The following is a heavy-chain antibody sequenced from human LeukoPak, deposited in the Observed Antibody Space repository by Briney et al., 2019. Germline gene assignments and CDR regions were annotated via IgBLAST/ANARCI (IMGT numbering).Heavy chain of an antibody. D-gene: IGHD6-19*01. CDR2: ISWNSGSI. Sequence: GRSLRLSCAASGFTFDDYAMHWVRQAPGKGLEWVSGISWNSGSIGYADSVKGRFTISRDNAKNSLYLQMNSLRAEDTALYYCAKDMGQWLAEGWFDPWGQGTLVTVSS. CDR3: AKDMGQWLAEGWFDP. V-gene: IGHV3-9*01. J-gene: IGHJ5*02. CDR1: GFTFDDYA.